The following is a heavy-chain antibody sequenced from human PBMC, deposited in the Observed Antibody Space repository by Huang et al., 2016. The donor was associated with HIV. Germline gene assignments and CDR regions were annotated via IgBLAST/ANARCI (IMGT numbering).Heavy chain of an antibody. CDR2: ISYAGTIV. CDR3: AKESRWYSDLDN. J-gene: IGHJ4*02. CDR1: GFTFNTFG. V-gene: IGHV3-30*18. D-gene: IGHD2-15*01. Sequence: QVQLVESGGGVVQPGRSLRLSCVASGFTFNTFGMHWVRQAPGKGLVLFVVISYAGTIVRYSESVKGRFTISRDNPMDTLYLQMNSLRPDDTAVYYCAKESRWYSDLDNWGQGTLVTVSS.